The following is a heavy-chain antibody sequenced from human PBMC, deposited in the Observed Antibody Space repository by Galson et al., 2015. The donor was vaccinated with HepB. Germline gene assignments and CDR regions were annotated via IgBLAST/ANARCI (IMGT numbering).Heavy chain of an antibody. J-gene: IGHJ3*02. CDR1: GFTFSSYA. Sequence: SLRLSCAASGFTFSSYAMTWVRQAPGKGLEWASGISGTGGTTYYADSVKGRFTISRDNSKNTLYLQMNSLRAEDTAVYYCAKSDGGRPYDVFDIWGQGTMVTVSS. CDR2: ISGTGGTT. V-gene: IGHV3-23*01. CDR3: AKSDGGRPYDVFDI. D-gene: IGHD3-16*01.